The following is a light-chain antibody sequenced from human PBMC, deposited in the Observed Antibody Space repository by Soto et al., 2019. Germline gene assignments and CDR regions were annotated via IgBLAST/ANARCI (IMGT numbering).Light chain of an antibody. CDR2: EVS. Sequence: QATLTQRGSFPGPPGQSITISCAGTSSDVGGYKYVSWYQQHPGKAPKLMIYEVSNRPSGVSNRFSGSKSGNTASLTISGLQAEDEADYYCSSYTSSTTLDVFGTGTKVTVL. CDR1: SSDVGGYKY. V-gene: IGLV2-14*01. CDR3: SSYTSSTTLDV. J-gene: IGLJ1*01.